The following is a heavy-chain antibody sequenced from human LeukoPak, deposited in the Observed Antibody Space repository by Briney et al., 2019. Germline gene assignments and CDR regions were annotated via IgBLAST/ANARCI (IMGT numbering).Heavy chain of an antibody. V-gene: IGHV1-46*01. CDR3: ARDGFESLSNIPYLEAYSGSYSFGMDV. CDR2: INPSGGST. Sequence: ASVKVSCKASGYTFTSYYMHWVRQAPGQGLEWMGIINPSGGSTSYAQKFQGRATMTRDTSTSTVYMELSSLRSEDTAVYYCARDGFESLSNIPYLEAYSGSYSFGMDVWGQGTTVTVSS. D-gene: IGHD1-26*01. J-gene: IGHJ6*02. CDR1: GYTFTSYY.